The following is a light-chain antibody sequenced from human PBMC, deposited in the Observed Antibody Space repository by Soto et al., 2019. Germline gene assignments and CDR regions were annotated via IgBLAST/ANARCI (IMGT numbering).Light chain of an antibody. CDR2: GNN. V-gene: IGLV2-14*01. CDR1: SSDVGGYNY. J-gene: IGLJ1*01. Sequence: QSVLTQPASVSASPGQSITISCTGTSSDVGGYNYVSWYQHHPGKAPKLIIFGNNNRPSGVPDRFSGSKSGTSASLGITGLQAEYEADYYCQPYDSSLNGDVFGTGTKVTV. CDR3: QPYDSSLNGDV.